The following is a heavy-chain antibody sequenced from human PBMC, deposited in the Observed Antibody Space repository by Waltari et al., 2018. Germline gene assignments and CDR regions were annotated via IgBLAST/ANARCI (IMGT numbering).Heavy chain of an antibody. CDR3: ARGYSHDRDGAFDI. D-gene: IGHD4-4*01. CDR1: GYSLTRTY. Sequence: QVQLVQSGVEGKRPGASVKRSCKASGYSLTRTYNNWVRQATGQGLEWTGWMNPNSGNTDYAQRFQGRVTMTRDTSISAAYMELTNLRSEDTAVYYCARGYSHDRDGAFDIWGQGTMVIVSS. J-gene: IGHJ3*02. CDR2: MNPNSGNT. V-gene: IGHV1-8*01.